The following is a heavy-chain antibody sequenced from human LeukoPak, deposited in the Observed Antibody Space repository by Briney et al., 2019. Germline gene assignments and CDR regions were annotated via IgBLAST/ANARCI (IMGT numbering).Heavy chain of an antibody. J-gene: IGHJ6*03. CDR1: GGSFSGYY. D-gene: IGHD5-12*01. CDR2: INHSGST. CDR3: ARVVVAAVYCYYYMDV. Sequence: SETLSLTCAVYGGSFSGYYWSWIRQPPGKGLEWIGEINHSGSTNYNPSLKSRVTISVDTSKNQFSLKLSSVTAADTAVYYCARVVVAAVYCYYYMDVWGKGTTVTVSS. V-gene: IGHV4-34*01.